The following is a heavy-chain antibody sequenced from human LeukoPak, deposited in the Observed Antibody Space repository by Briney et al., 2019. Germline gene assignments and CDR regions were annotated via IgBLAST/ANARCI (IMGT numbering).Heavy chain of an antibody. CDR1: GYTFTSYG. CDR2: ISAYNGNT. CDR3: ARVHYDSSGYYPPPYAFDI. J-gene: IGHJ3*02. Sequence: ASVKVSCKASGYTFTSYGISWVRQAPGQGLEWMGWISAYNGNTNYAQKLQGRVTMTTDTSTSTAYMELRSLRSDDTAAYYCARVHYDSSGYYPPPYAFDIWGQGTMVTVSS. D-gene: IGHD3-22*01. V-gene: IGHV1-18*01.